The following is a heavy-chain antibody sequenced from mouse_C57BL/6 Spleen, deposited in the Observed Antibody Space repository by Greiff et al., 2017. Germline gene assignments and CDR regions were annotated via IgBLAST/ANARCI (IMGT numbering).Heavy chain of an antibody. V-gene: IGHV1-82*01. CDR2: FYPGDGDT. CDR3: ARGEN. Sequence: QVQLQQSGPELVKPGASVKISCKASGYAFSSSRMNWVKQRPGKGLEWIGRFYPGDGDTNYNGKFKGKATLTADKSSSTVYMPLSSLTSEDSAVYFCARGENWGQGTTLTVSS. CDR1: GYAFSSSR. J-gene: IGHJ2*01.